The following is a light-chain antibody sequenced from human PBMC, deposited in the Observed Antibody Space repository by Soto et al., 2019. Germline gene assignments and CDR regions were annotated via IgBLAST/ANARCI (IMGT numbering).Light chain of an antibody. CDR3: QQYGSSGT. CDR2: DTS. CDR1: QSVSSSY. V-gene: IGKV3-20*01. Sequence: EIVLTQSPGTLSLSPGERATLSCMASQSVSSSYLAWYQHKPGQTPRLLIYDTSTRATGVPTRFSGSGSGTDFTLTISRLEPEDFAVYYCQQYGSSGTFGQGTKVDIK. J-gene: IGKJ1*01.